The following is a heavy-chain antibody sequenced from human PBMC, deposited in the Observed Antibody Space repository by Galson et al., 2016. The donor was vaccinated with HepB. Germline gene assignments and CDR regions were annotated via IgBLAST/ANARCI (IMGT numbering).Heavy chain of an antibody. CDR3: ARDLHSGGLPWSGIDP. CDR2: ISYNGIP. Sequence: SETMSLTCSVSGGSISSFYWSWIRQPPGKGLEWIGYISYNGIPKYNPSLKRRVTISVDTPSKLVSLRLTSVTAANSAVYYCARDLHSGGLPWSGIDPWGQGTLVTVSS. D-gene: IGHD3-10*01. CDR1: GGSISSFY. V-gene: IGHV4-59*01. J-gene: IGHJ5*02.